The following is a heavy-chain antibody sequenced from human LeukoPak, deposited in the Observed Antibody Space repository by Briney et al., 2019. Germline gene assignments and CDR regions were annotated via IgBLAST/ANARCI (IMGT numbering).Heavy chain of an antibody. CDR1: GFTFSSYW. CDR3: ARDAVAY. J-gene: IGHJ4*02. V-gene: IGHV3-7*03. Sequence: GGSLRLSCAASGFTFSSYWMTLVRQPPGKGLEWVATIEEDENKRYYVDSVKGRFTISRDNAKNSVYLQMNSLRAEDTAVYYCARDAVAYWGQGTLVIVSS. CDR2: IEEDENKR. D-gene: IGHD6-19*01.